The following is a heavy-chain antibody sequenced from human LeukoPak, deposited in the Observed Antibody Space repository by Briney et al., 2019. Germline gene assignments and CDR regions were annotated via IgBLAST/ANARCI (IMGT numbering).Heavy chain of an antibody. CDR1: GLPFNAYA. CDR3: ARDPSRNGVYYFDN. Sequence: GRSLRLSCAPAGLPFNAYAMHWVSQTPGGGLEWVVGISDNGYSQYYADSVKGRFTISRDNSENTLFLQMDSLRAEDTALYYCARDPSRNGVYYFDNWGQGTLVTVSS. CDR2: ISDNGYSQ. D-gene: IGHD4-17*01. V-gene: IGHV3-30-3*01. J-gene: IGHJ4*02.